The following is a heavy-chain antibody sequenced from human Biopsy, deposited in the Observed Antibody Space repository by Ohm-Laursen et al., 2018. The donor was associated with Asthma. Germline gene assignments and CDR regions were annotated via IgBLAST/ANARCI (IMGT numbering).Heavy chain of an antibody. V-gene: IGHV1-69*01. CDR3: ARGYSGSDRIVYYYSGLEV. Sequence: SSVKVSCKVSGGTFSRYAISWVRQAPGQGLEWMGGLIPVLGTPDHAQMLEGRVTITADESTSTAYMELSSLSSEDTAVYYCARGYSGSDRIVYYYSGLEVWGQGTTVTVSS. J-gene: IGHJ6*02. CDR2: LIPVLGTP. CDR1: GGTFSRYA. D-gene: IGHD5-12*01.